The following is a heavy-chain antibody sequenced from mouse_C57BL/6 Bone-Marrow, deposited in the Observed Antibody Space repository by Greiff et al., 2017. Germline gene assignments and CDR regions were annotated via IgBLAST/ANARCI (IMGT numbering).Heavy chain of an antibody. CDR2: INPSNGGT. V-gene: IGHV1-53*01. Sequence: QVQLKQPGTELVKLGASVKLSCKASGYTFTSYWMHWVKQRPGQGLEWIGNINPSNGGTNYNEKFKSKATLTVDKSSSTAYMQLSSLTSEDSAVCECACGEDYDTFAYWGQGTLVTVSA. J-gene: IGHJ3*01. CDR1: GYTFTSYW. D-gene: IGHD2-4*01. CDR3: ACGEDYDTFAY.